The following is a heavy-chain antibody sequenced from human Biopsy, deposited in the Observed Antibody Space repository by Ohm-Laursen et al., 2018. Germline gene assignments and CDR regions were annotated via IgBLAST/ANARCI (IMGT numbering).Heavy chain of an antibody. CDR3: ARAPYVSGSFGWFDP. J-gene: IGHJ5*02. Sequence: SQTLSLTCTVSGESISSGVYYWNWFRQHPEKGLEWIGYISSGGYRKYTPSLQSLITISMDTSRNQFSLRLNSVTSADTAVYYCARAPYVSGSFGWFDPWGQGIVVTVSS. V-gene: IGHV4-31*01. D-gene: IGHD3-10*01. CDR1: GESISSGVYY. CDR2: ISSGGYR.